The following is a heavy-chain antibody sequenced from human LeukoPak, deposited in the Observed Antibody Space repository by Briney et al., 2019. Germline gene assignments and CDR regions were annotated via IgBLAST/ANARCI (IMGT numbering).Heavy chain of an antibody. CDR3: ARGYDSGGYYLPDH. CDR2: INPNSGDT. CDR1: GYTFTGYY. D-gene: IGHD3-22*01. Sequence: ASVKVSCKSSGYTFTGYYIHWVRQAPGQGLGWMGWINPNSGDTKYAQKFQGRVTVTRDKSISTAYMELSRLTSDDTAVYYCARGYDSGGYYLPDHWGQGTLVTVSS. J-gene: IGHJ4*02. V-gene: IGHV1-2*02.